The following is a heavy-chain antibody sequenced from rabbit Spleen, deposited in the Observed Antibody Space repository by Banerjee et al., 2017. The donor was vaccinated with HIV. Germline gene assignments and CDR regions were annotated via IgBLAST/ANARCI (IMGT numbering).Heavy chain of an antibody. D-gene: IGHD1-1*01. J-gene: IGHJ6*01. Sequence: QEQLVESGGGLVKPGASLTLTCIASGVSFSVNSYMCWVRQAPGKGLEWIACIDTGSSGFTYFATWAKGRFTCSKTSSTTVTLQMTSLTAADTATYFCARDTSSSFSSYGMDLWGPGTLVTVS. CDR2: IDTGSSGFT. CDR3: ARDTSSSFSSYGMDL. V-gene: IGHV1S45*01. CDR1: GVSFSVNSY.